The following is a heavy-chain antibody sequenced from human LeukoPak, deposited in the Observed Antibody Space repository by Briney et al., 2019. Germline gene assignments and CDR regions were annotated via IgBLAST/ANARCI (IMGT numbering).Heavy chain of an antibody. CDR2: IIPIFGTA. CDR3: ARALMVAGTNYYYGMDV. V-gene: IGHV1-69*13. J-gene: IGHJ6*02. CDR1: GGTFSSYA. D-gene: IGHD6-19*01. Sequence: RASVKVSCKASGGTFSSYAISWVRQAPGQGLEWMGGIIPIFGTANYAQKFQGRVTITADESTSTAYMELSSLRSEDTAVYYCARALMVAGTNYYYGMDVWGQGTTVTVSS.